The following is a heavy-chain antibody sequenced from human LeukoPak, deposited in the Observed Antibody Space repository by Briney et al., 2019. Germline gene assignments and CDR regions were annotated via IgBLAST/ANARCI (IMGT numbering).Heavy chain of an antibody. Sequence: QPGGSLRLSCAASGFTFSSYWMSWVRQAPGKGLEWVAVIWYDGSNKDYADSVKGRFTISRDNSKNTLYLQMNSLRAEDTAVYYCARVLRGSYFEDYWGQGTLVTVSS. D-gene: IGHD1-26*01. CDR2: IWYDGSNK. CDR1: GFTFSSYW. V-gene: IGHV3-33*08. J-gene: IGHJ4*02. CDR3: ARVLRGSYFEDY.